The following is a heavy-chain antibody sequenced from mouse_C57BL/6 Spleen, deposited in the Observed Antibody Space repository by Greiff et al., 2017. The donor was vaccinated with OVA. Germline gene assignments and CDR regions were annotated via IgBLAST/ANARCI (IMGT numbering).Heavy chain of an antibody. Sequence: EVQLQQSGPELVKPGASVKMSCKASGYTFTDYNMHWVKQSHGKSLEWIGYINPNNGGTSYNQKFKGKATLTVNKSSSTAYMELRSLTSEDSSVSYCAREKITTAFDYWGQGTTLTVSS. D-gene: IGHD1-2*01. CDR1: GYTFTDYN. V-gene: IGHV1-22*01. J-gene: IGHJ2*01. CDR3: AREKITTAFDY. CDR2: INPNNGGT.